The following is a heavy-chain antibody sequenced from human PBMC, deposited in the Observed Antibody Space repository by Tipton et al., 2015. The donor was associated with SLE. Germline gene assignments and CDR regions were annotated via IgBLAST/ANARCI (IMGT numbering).Heavy chain of an antibody. D-gene: IGHD3-3*01. CDR2: VSCRGDST. CDR3: ARPYYDFWSGYYPLDY. CDR1: GFTFSSYS. V-gene: IGHV3-23*01. Sequence: SLRLSCAASGFTFSSYSMNWVRQAPGKGLEWVPAVSCRGDSTYYADPVKGRLNLSRDNSKNTLYPQMNSLRAEDTAVYYCARPYYDFWSGYYPLDYGGQGTLVTVSS. J-gene: IGHJ4*02.